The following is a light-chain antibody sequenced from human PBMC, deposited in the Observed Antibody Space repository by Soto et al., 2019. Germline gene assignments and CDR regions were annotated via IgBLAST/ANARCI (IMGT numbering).Light chain of an antibody. J-gene: IGKJ5*01. CDR3: QQYGSSPT. V-gene: IGKV3-20*01. Sequence: DIVLTQSPGTLSLSPGERAALACGASQSVRNNYVAWYQQRPGQAPRLLISGASRRATGVPDRFSGSGSGTDFTLTISRLEPEDFAVYFCQQYGSSPTFGQGTRLDFK. CDR1: QSVRNNY. CDR2: GAS.